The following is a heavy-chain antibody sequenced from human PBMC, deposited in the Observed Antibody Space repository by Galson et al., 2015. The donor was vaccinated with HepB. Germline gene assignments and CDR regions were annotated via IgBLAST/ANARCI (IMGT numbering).Heavy chain of an antibody. J-gene: IGHJ4*02. CDR1: GYTLTELS. CDR2: FDPEDGET. CDR3: ATTRPIYSSVWNPPFDY. Sequence: SVKVSCKVSGYTLTELSMHWVRQAPGKGLEWMGGFDPEDGETIYAQKFQGRVTMTEDTSTDTAYMELSSLRAEDTAVYYCATTRPIYSSVWNPPFDYWGQGTLVTVSS. D-gene: IGHD6-19*01. V-gene: IGHV1-24*01.